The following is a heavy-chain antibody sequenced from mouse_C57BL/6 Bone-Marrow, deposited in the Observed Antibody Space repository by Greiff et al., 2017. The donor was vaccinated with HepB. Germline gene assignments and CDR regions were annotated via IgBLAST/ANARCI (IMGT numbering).Heavy chain of an antibody. Sequence: EVKLVESGGGLVKPGGSLKLSCAASGFTFSSYTMSWVRQTPEKRLEWVATISGGGGNTYYPDSVKGRFTISRDNSKNTLYLQMSSLRSEDTALYYCARRNGYYFDYWGQGTTLTVSS. CDR2: ISGGGGNT. CDR1: GFTFSSYT. D-gene: IGHD1-1*01. CDR3: ARRNGYYFDY. V-gene: IGHV5-9*01. J-gene: IGHJ2*01.